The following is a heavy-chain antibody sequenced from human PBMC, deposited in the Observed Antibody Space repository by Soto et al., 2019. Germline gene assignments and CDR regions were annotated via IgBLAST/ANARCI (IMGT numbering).Heavy chain of an antibody. J-gene: IGHJ5*02. CDR3: ARDLPSADRTGFDP. CDR1: GYAFTSYA. V-gene: IGHV7-4-1*01. CDR2: INTNTGNP. Sequence: QVQLVQSGSELKKPGASVKVSCKASGYAFTSYAMNWVRQAPGQGLEWMGWINTNTGNPTYAQGFTGRFVFSLDTSVSTAYLQICSLKAEDTAVYYCARDLPSADRTGFDPWGQGTLVTVSS. D-gene: IGHD1-1*01.